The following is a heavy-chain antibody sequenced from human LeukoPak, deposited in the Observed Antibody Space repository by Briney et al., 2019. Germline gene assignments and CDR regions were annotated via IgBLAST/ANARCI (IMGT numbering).Heavy chain of an antibody. Sequence: ASVKVSCKASGYTFTGYYMHWVRQAPGQGLEWMGWINPNSGGTNYAQKFQGRVTMTRGTSISTAYMELSRLRSDDTAVYYCARSMGFELPYYYYGTDVWGQGTTVTVSS. CDR3: ARSMGFELPYYYYGTDV. J-gene: IGHJ6*02. CDR2: INPNSGGT. V-gene: IGHV1-2*02. CDR1: GYTFTGYY. D-gene: IGHD1-26*01.